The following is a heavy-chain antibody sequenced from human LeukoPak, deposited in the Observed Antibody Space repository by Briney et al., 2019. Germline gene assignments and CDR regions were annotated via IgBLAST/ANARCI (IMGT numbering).Heavy chain of an antibody. CDR2: ITMNSVR. CDR3: PRGRSQLLGPNDS. V-gene: IGHV3-48*02. CDR1: GFTLSDYG. D-gene: IGHD1-26*01. J-gene: IGHJ4*02. Sequence: PGGSLRLSCSASGFTLSDYGMSWARQAPGKGLEWVSYITMNSVRFYADSVKPRFTISTDNDKNSVYLQMNSLRDADTAVYFCPRGRSQLLGPNDSWGQGSLVTVSS.